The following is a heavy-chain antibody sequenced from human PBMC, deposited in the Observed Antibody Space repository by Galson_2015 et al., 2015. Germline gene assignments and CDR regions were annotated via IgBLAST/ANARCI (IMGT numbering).Heavy chain of an antibody. J-gene: IGHJ4*02. V-gene: IGHV2-70*10. CDR2: IDSDVDK. Sequence: PALVKPTQTLTLTCTFSGFSLSTSGMCVSWIRQPPGKALEWIASIDSDVDKNYSTSLNTRLTISKDTSKDQVVLTMTNMDPVDTAIDSGAVRSTTWAVDSWGQGTLVPVSS. CDR1: GFSLSTSGMC. D-gene: IGHD2-2*01. CDR3: AVRSTTWAVDS.